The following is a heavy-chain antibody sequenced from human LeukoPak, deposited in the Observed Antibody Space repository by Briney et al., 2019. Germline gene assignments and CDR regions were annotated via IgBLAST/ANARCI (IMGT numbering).Heavy chain of an antibody. Sequence: PSETLSLTCAVYGGSFSGYYWSWIRQSPGKGLEWIGEINHSGRTTYNPSLKTRVSISVDTSKSQFSLKLNSVTSADTAVYYCARFNGAFKDRLYYDYLGMDVWGQETTVTVSS. CDR2: INHSGRT. CDR3: ARFNGAFKDRLYYDYLGMDV. CDR1: GGSFSGYY. J-gene: IGHJ6*02. D-gene: IGHD2-8*01. V-gene: IGHV4-34*01.